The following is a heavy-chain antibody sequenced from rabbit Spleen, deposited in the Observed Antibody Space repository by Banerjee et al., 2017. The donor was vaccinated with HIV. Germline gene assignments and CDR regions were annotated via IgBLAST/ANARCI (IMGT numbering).Heavy chain of an antibody. CDR2: IYGGTTYT. J-gene: IGHJ4*01. Sequence: QEQLVESGGGLVQPGGSLKLSCTASGFSFSSGYYMCCVRQAPGKGLEWIACIYGGTTYTAYATWAKGRFTISKTSSTTVTLQMTSLTAADTATYFCARDPGIYNGGDAIYLWGPGTLVTVS. CDR3: ARDPGIYNGGDAIYL. V-gene: IGHV1S45*01. CDR1: GFSFSSGYY. D-gene: IGHD2-1*01.